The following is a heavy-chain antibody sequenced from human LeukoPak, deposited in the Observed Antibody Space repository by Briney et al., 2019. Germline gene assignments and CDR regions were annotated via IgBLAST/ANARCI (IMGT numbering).Heavy chain of an antibody. CDR1: GYTFTIYA. Sequence: VGSVKVSCKASGYTFTIYAMHWVRQAPGQRLEWMGWINAGNGNTKYSQKFQGRVTITRDTSASTAYMELSSLRSEDTAVYYCARDPKYYYDSSGLEYWGQGTLVTVSS. V-gene: IGHV1-3*01. CDR3: ARDPKYYYDSSGLEY. J-gene: IGHJ4*02. CDR2: INAGNGNT. D-gene: IGHD3-22*01.